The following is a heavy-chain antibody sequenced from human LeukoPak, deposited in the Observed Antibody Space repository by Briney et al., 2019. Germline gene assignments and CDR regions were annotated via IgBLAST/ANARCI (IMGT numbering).Heavy chain of an antibody. CDR2: IILILGIA. CDR3: ASGRSSGYYYGMDV. D-gene: IGHD3-10*01. J-gene: IGHJ6*02. Sequence: SVKVSCKASGGTFSSYTISWVRQAPGQGLEWMGRIILILGIANYAQKFQGRVTITADKSTSTAYMELSSLRSEDTAVYYCASGRSSGYYYGMDVWGQGTTVTVSS. CDR1: GGTFSSYT. V-gene: IGHV1-69*02.